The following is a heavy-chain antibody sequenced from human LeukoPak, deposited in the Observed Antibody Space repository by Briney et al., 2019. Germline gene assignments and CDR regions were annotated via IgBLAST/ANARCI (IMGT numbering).Heavy chain of an antibody. CDR3: AKDLWSGSYSGLGYYMDV. V-gene: IGHV3-23*01. J-gene: IGHJ6*03. D-gene: IGHD1-26*01. CDR2: ISGSGGST. CDR1: GFTFSSYA. Sequence: PGGSLRLSCAASGFTFSSYAMSWVRQAPGKGLEWVSAISGSGGSTYYADSVKGRFTISRDNSKNTLYLQMNSLRAEDTAVYYCAKDLWSGSYSGLGYYMDVWGKGTTVTISS.